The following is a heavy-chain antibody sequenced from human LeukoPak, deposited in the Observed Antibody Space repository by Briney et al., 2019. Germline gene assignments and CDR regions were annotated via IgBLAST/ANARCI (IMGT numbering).Heavy chain of an antibody. J-gene: IGHJ4*02. D-gene: IGHD3-22*01. CDR1: GGSITGYY. CDR2: VYSSGVG. Sequence: SQTLSLTCTVSGGSITGYYCNWIRQPAGQGLEWLGRVYSSGVGNYNPSLTSRVTMSVDTSKNQFSLKLTSLTAADTAVYYCAREEFLHEIDSSGYFVYWGQGTLVTVSS. CDR3: AREEFLHEIDSSGYFVY. V-gene: IGHV4-4*07.